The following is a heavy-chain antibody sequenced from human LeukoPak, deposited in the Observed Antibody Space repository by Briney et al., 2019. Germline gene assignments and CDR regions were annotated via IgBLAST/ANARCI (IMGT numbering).Heavy chain of an antibody. V-gene: IGHV3-49*04. CDR1: EFTFGDYT. Sequence: HPGGSLRLSCTASEFTFGDYTISWVRQAPGKGLEWVGFIRSKAYGGTTEYAASVKGRFTISRDDSKSIAYLQMNSLRTEDTAVYHCARAPYINYVKLDRWGQGTLVTVSS. CDR3: ARAPYINYVKLDR. CDR2: IRSKAYGGTT. J-gene: IGHJ5*02. D-gene: IGHD4-11*01.